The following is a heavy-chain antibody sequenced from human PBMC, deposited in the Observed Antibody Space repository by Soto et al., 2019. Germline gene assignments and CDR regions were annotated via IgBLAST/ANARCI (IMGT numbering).Heavy chain of an antibody. J-gene: IGHJ5*02. CDR3: ARGHKRITIFGVVNNPPSWFDP. Sequence: ASVKVSCKASGYTFTNYDINWVRQATGQGLEWMGWMNPNSGNTGYAQKFQGRVTMTRNTSISTAYMELSSLRSEDTAVYYCARGHKRITIFGVVNNPPSWFDPWGQGTLVTVSS. V-gene: IGHV1-8*01. CDR2: MNPNSGNT. D-gene: IGHD3-3*01. CDR1: GYTFTNYD.